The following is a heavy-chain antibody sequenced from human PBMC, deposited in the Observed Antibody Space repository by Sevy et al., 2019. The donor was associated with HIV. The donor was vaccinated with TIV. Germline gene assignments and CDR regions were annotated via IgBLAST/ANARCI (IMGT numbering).Heavy chain of an antibody. V-gene: IGHV1-69*13. D-gene: IGHD3-22*01. J-gene: IGHJ3*02. Sequence: ASVKVSCKASGGTFSSYAISWVRQAPGQGLEWMGGIIPIFGTANYAQKFQGRDTITADESTSTAYMELSSLRSEDTAVYYCARDLPTYLDKSYDAFVIWGQGTMVSASS. CDR1: GGTFSSYA. CDR3: ARDLPTYLDKSYDAFVI. CDR2: IIPIFGTA.